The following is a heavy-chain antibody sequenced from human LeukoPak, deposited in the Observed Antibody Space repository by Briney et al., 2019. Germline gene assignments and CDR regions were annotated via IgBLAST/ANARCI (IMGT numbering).Heavy chain of an antibody. D-gene: IGHD3-3*01. J-gene: IGHJ4*02. CDR1: GFTFGDYA. Sequence: GGSLRLSCTASGFTFGDYAMSWFRQAPGKGLEWVGFIRSKAYGGTTEYAASVTGRFTISRDDSKSIAYLQMNSLKTEDTAVYYCTRGSTITIFGVVSPDYWGQGTLVTVSS. CDR2: IRSKAYGGTT. V-gene: IGHV3-49*03. CDR3: TRGSTITIFGVVSPDY.